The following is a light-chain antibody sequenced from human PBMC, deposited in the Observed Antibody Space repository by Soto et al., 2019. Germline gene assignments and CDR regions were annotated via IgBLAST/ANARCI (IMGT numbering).Light chain of an antibody. Sequence: DIQMTQSPSTLSASVGDRVTITCRASQSISSWLAWYQQKPGQAPKFLIYDASSLERGVPSRFSGSGSGTEFTLTISSLQPDDFATYYCQQYNSYSPYTFGQGTKLEIK. CDR3: QQYNSYSPYT. J-gene: IGKJ2*01. V-gene: IGKV1-5*01. CDR1: QSISSW. CDR2: DAS.